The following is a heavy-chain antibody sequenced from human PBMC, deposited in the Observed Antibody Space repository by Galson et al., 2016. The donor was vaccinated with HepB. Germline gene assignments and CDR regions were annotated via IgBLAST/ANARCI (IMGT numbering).Heavy chain of an antibody. CDR3: ARVKEMETVAMSGYYGMDV. V-gene: IGHV1-69*13. CDR1: EDTFITSV. Sequence: SVKVSCKASEDTFITSVISWVRQAPGQGLEWMGGIIPIFGTEYYAQKFQGRVTITADESTSTFFMALSSLRSEDTAIYYCARVKEMETVAMSGYYGMDVWGQGATVTVSS. CDR2: IIPIFGTE. D-gene: IGHD5-12*01. J-gene: IGHJ6*02.